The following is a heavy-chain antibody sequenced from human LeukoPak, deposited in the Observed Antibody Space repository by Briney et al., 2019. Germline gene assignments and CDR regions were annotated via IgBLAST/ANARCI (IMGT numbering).Heavy chain of an antibody. J-gene: IGHJ4*02. CDR1: RFIFGDYA. CDR3: AKDIAPDTDMVTHFDY. D-gene: IGHD5-18*01. V-gene: IGHV3-9*01. CDR2: MRWHSDSI. Sequence: SLRLSCAASRFIFGDYAMLGVRQARGKGLELVSGMRWHSDSICYADSVKGRFTISRDIAKNSLYLQMNSLRAEDTALYYCAKDIAPDTDMVTHFDYWGQGTLVTVSS.